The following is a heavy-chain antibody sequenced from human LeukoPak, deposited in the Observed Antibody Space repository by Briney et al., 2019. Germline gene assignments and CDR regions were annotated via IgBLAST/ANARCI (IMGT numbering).Heavy chain of an antibody. CDR1: GFTFSSYG. Sequence: GGSLRLSCAASGFTFSSYGMHWVRQAPGKGLEWVAFIRYDGSNKYYADSVKGRFTISRDNSKNTLYLQMNSLRAEDTAVYYCAKDRGRQGGNPPNWFDPWGQGTLVTVSS. D-gene: IGHD4-23*01. J-gene: IGHJ5*02. CDR2: IRYDGSNK. V-gene: IGHV3-30*02. CDR3: AKDRGRQGGNPPNWFDP.